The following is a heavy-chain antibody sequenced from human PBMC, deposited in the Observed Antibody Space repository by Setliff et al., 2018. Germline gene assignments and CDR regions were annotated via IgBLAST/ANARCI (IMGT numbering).Heavy chain of an antibody. CDR2: IKSKSDGETT. Sequence: GGSLRLSCAASGFIFSSAWMSWVRQAPGKGLEWVGRIKSKSDGETTEYTAPVTGRFTISRDDSKSTLYLQMNSLKIEDTAVYYCVKLVPQAISYDPWGQGTLVTVSS. J-gene: IGHJ5*02. CDR3: VKLVPQAISYDP. V-gene: IGHV3-15*01. D-gene: IGHD3-10*01. CDR1: GFIFSSAW.